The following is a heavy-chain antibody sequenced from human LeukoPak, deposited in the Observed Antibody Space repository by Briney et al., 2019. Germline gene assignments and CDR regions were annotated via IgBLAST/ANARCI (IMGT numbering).Heavy chain of an antibody. Sequence: PSETLSLTCTVSGGSISSGSYYWSWIRQPAGKGLEWIGRIYTSGSTNYNPSLKSRVTISVDTSKNQFSLKLSSVTAADTAVYYCARRHMTLIAATVDYWGQGTLVTVSS. CDR3: ARRHMTLIAATVDY. J-gene: IGHJ4*02. CDR1: GGSISSGSYY. D-gene: IGHD6-13*01. CDR2: IYTSGST. V-gene: IGHV4-61*02.